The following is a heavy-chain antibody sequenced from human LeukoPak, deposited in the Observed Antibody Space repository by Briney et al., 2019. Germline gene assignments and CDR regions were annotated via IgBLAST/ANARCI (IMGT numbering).Heavy chain of an antibody. V-gene: IGHV4-4*07. J-gene: IGHJ4*02. CDR3: AERSAYESLFDY. Sequence: SETLSLTCTVSGGSISSYYWSWIRQPAGKGLEWIGRIYTSGSTNYNPSLKSRVTMSVDTSKNQFSLKLSSVTAADTAVYFCAERSAYESLFDYWGRGTQVTVSS. CDR2: IYTSGST. CDR1: GGSISSYY. D-gene: IGHD5-12*01.